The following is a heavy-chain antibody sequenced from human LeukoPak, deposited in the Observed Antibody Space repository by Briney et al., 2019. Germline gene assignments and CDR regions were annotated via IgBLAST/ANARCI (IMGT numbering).Heavy chain of an antibody. CDR3: ARENYHDSSGDSGYYFDY. CDR1: GGTFSSYA. Sequence: SVKVSCKASGGTFSSYAIRWVRQAPGQGLEWMGGIIPIFGTANYAQKFQGRVTITTDESTSTAYMELSSLRSEDTAVYYCARENYHDSSGDSGYYFDYWGQGTLVTVSS. CDR2: IIPIFGTA. D-gene: IGHD3-22*01. J-gene: IGHJ4*02. V-gene: IGHV1-69*05.